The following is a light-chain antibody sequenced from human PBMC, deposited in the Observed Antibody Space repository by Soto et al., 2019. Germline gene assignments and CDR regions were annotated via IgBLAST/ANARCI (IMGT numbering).Light chain of an antibody. V-gene: IGKV4-1*01. CDR2: WAS. J-gene: IGKJ4*01. CDR3: QQYYSTPLT. CDR1: QSVLYNSDNKNY. Sequence: DIEMTQSPDSLAVSLGERATINCKSSQSVLYNSDNKNYFAWFQQKPGQPPRLLIYWASTRESGVPDRFSGSWSGTDFTLTISSLQAEDMAVYYCQQYYSTPLTFGGGTKVEI.